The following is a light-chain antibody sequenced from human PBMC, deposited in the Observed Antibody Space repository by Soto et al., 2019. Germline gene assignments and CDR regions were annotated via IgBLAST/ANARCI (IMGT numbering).Light chain of an antibody. V-gene: IGKV1D-12*01. CDR1: QGVRNW. CDR3: QQANSFPIT. J-gene: IGKJ5*01. CDR2: AAS. Sequence: DIQMTQTPSSVSASLGDRVTITCRASQGVRNWLAWYQQTPGIAPKLLIYAASSLQSGVPSRFSGSGSGTDFTLTISSLQPEDFATYYCQQANSFPITFGQGTRLEIK.